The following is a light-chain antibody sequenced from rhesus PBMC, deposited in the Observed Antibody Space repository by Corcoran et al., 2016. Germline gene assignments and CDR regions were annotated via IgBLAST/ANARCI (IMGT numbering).Light chain of an antibody. J-gene: IGKJ2*01. CDR1: PGISSW. V-gene: IGKV1-21*01. Sequence: DIQMTQSPSSLSASVGDRVTITCRASPGISSWLAWYQQKQGKAPKLLIYKGSSLQMGVPSRFSGSGAGTDFTLTISSLQPEEFATYYCQQYNSAPPYSFGQGTKVEIK. CDR2: KGS. CDR3: QQYNSAPPYS.